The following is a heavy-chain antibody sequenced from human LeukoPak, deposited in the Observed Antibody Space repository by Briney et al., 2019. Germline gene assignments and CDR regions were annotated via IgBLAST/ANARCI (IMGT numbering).Heavy chain of an antibody. CDR1: GGSISSYY. CDR3: ARDPYSSSYSGFDY. Sequence: SETLSLTCTVSGGSISSYYWSWIRQPPGKGLEWIGYIYYSGSTNYNPSLKSRVTISVDTSKNQFSLKLSSVTAADTAVYYCARDPYSSSYSGFDYWGQGTLVTVSS. D-gene: IGHD6-13*01. J-gene: IGHJ4*02. CDR2: IYYSGST. V-gene: IGHV4-59*12.